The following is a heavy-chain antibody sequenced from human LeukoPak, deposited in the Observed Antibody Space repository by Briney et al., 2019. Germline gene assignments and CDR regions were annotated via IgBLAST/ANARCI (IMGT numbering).Heavy chain of an antibody. Sequence: PSETLSLTCTISGGSVSDYYWSWIRQSPGKGLEWIGYIYHTGSTSYSPSLKSRVTISADTSQNQFSLKLSSVTAADTAVYYCARVDSSGYHDAFDIWGQGTMVTVSS. CDR2: IYHTGST. J-gene: IGHJ3*02. V-gene: IGHV4-59*02. CDR1: GGSVSDYY. CDR3: ARVDSSGYHDAFDI. D-gene: IGHD3-22*01.